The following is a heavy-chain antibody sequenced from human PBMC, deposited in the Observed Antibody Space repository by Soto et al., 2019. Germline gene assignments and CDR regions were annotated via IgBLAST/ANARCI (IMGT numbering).Heavy chain of an antibody. V-gene: IGHV2-5*02. CDR2: IYWDDDK. J-gene: IGHJ5*02. CDR3: AHVLGTGHEPYNWFDP. Sequence: QITLKESGPTLVKPTQTLTLTCTFSGFSLSTTGVGVGWVRQPPGKALEWLALIYWDDDKRYRPSLRSRLTITKDSSKNQVVLTMTHTDPLDTATDSCAHVLGTGHEPYNWFDPWCQGTLVTVSS. CDR1: GFSLSTTGVG.